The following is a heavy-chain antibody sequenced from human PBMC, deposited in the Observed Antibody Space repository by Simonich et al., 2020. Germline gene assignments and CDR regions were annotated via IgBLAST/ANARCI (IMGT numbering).Heavy chain of an antibody. J-gene: IGHJ4*02. CDR2: IKHSGST. D-gene: IGHD1-1*01. CDR1: GGSFSGYY. CDR3: AKHLQLGPFDY. V-gene: IGHV4-34*01. Sequence: QVQLQQWGAGLLKPSETLSLTCAVYGGSFSGYYGSWIRQPPGKGLEWMGEIKHSGSTNYNPSLKSRVTISVDTSKNQFSLKLSSVTAADTAVYYCAKHLQLGPFDYWGQGTLVTVSS.